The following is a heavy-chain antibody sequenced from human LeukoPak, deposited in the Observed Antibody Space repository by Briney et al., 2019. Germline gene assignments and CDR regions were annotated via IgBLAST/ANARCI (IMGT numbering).Heavy chain of an antibody. CDR3: ARQWLAALDY. CDR1: GFTVSSNY. D-gene: IGHD6-19*01. Sequence: GGSLRLSCAASGFTVSSNYMSWVRQAPGKGLEWVSLISWDGGSTYYADSVKGRFTISRDNSKNSLYLQMNSLRTEDTALYYCARQWLAALDYWGQGTLVTVSS. V-gene: IGHV3-43*01. CDR2: ISWDGGST. J-gene: IGHJ4*02.